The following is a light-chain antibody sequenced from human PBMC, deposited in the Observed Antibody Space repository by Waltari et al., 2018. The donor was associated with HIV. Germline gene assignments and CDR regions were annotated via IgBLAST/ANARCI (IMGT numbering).Light chain of an antibody. J-gene: IGLJ2*01. CDR1: QLGDKF. CDR2: QDS. V-gene: IGLV3-1*01. CDR3: QAWDRIVV. Sequence: SYELTQPPSVSVSPGQTASITCSGDQLGDKFVCWYQQRPGQPPVLVMYQDSKRPSGIPERFSCSNSGNTATLTITGTQSMDEADYYCQAWDRIVVFGGGTKLTVL.